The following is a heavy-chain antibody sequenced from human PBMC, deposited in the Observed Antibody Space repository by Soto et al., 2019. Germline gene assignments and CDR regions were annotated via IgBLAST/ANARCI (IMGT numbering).Heavy chain of an antibody. Sequence: SETLSLTCTASGGSISSSSYYWGWIRQPPGKGLEWIGSIYYSGSTYYNPSLKSRVTISVDTSKNQFSPKLSSVTAADTAVYYCARVSGYYDILTGYYYDAFDIWGQGTMVTVSS. CDR2: IYYSGST. J-gene: IGHJ3*02. CDR3: ARVSGYYDILTGYYYDAFDI. CDR1: GGSISSSSYY. D-gene: IGHD3-9*01. V-gene: IGHV4-39*01.